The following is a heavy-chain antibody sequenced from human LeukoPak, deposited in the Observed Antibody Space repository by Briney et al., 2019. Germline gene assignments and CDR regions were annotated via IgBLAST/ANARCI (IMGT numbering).Heavy chain of an antibody. D-gene: IGHD6-19*01. CDR3: AGGYSSDWYFNC. CDR2: ADYTGST. Sequence: PSETLSLTCTVSGASITTHYWSWIRQSPGEGMEWIGYADYTGSTEYNPSLKSRVTVSLDTTSNQFSLKLESVTAADTAVYYCAGGYSSDWYFNCWGQGTLVTVSS. J-gene: IGHJ4*02. CDR1: GASITTHY. V-gene: IGHV4-59*11.